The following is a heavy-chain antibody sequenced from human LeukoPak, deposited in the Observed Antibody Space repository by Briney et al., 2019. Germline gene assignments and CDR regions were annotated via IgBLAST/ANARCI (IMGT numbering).Heavy chain of an antibody. CDR1: GGTLSSYA. Sequence: SVKVSCKASGGTLSSYAISWVRQAPGQGLEWMGGIIPIFGTANYAQKFQGRVTITADESTSTAYMELSSLRSEDTAVYYCARDRGQRTAAGTHYYYGMDVWGKGTTVTVSS. CDR2: IIPIFGTA. D-gene: IGHD6-13*01. V-gene: IGHV1-69*13. J-gene: IGHJ6*04. CDR3: ARDRGQRTAAGTHYYYGMDV.